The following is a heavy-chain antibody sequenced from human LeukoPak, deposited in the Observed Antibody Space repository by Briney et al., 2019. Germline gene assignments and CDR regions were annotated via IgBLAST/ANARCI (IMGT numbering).Heavy chain of an antibody. V-gene: IGHV5-51*01. Sequence: GESLKISCKGSGYSFTSYWIGWVRQMPGKGLEWMGIIYPGDSDTRYSPSFQGQVTISADKSISTAYLQWSSLKASDTAMYYCARYPRGYYDFWSGYFPGYFDYWGQGTLVNVSS. J-gene: IGHJ4*02. CDR1: GYSFTSYW. D-gene: IGHD3-3*01. CDR2: IYPGDSDT. CDR3: ARYPRGYYDFWSGYFPGYFDY.